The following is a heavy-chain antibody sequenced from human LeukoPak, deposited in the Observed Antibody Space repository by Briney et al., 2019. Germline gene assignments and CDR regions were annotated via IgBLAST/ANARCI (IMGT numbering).Heavy chain of an antibody. CDR2: IYPGDSDS. J-gene: IGHJ4*02. Sequence: GESLKISCKGSGYSFTSNWIGWVRQMPGKGLEWMAIIYPGDSDSRYSPSFQGQVTISADKSISTAYLQWSSLKASDTAMYYCARHSPHCSGTSCYDDYWGQGTLVTVSS. D-gene: IGHD2-2*01. CDR3: ARHSPHCSGTSCYDDY. V-gene: IGHV5-51*01. CDR1: GYSFTSNW.